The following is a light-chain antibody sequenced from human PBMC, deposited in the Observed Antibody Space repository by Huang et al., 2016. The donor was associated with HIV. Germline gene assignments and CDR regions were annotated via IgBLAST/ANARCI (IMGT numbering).Light chain of an antibody. V-gene: IGKV3-15*01. CDR1: QGVSGN. CDR2: GAS. CDR3: QQYNNWPPEET. J-gene: IGKJ3*01. Sequence: EIVMTQSPATLSVSPGERATLSCRASQGVSGNLAWYQQKPGQAPRLLIYGASTRATGIPARFSGSGSGTEFTLTISSLQSADFAVYYCQQYNNWPPEETFGPGTKVDMK.